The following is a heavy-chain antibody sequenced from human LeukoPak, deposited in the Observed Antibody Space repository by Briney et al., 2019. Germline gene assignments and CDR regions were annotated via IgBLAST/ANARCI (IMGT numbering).Heavy chain of an antibody. CDR3: AKGPWGEWLLHEPPDC. CDR2: ISYDGSNK. D-gene: IGHD3-3*01. CDR1: GFTFSSYG. V-gene: IGHV3-30*18. Sequence: PGGSLRLSCAASGFTFSSYGMHWVRQAPGKGLEWVAVISYDGSNKYYADSVKGRFTTSRDNSKNTLYLQMNSLRAEDTAVYYCAKGPWGEWLLHEPPDCWGQGTLVTVSP. J-gene: IGHJ4*02.